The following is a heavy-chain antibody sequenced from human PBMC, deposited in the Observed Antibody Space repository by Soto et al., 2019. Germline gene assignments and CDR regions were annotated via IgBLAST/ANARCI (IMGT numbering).Heavy chain of an antibody. V-gene: IGHV3-48*02. CDR2: ISSSSTT. CDR3: ARESRFLEWLSLNWFDP. Sequence: GGSLRLCCAASGFTFSSYSMNWVRQAPGKGLEWVSYISSSSTTYYADSVKGRFTISRDNAKNSLYLQMNSLRDEDTAVYYCARESRFLEWLSLNWFDPWGQGTLVSVSS. J-gene: IGHJ5*02. D-gene: IGHD3-3*01. CDR1: GFTFSSYS.